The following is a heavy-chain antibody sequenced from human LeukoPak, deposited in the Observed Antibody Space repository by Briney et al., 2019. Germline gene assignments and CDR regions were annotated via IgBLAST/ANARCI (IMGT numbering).Heavy chain of an antibody. CDR2: ISGSSSYI. V-gene: IGHV3-21*01. CDR3: ARDSIGYSYGTGY. J-gene: IGHJ4*02. CDR1: GFIFRSYS. D-gene: IGHD5-18*01. Sequence: PGGSLRLSCAASGFIFRSYSMNWVRQAPGKGLEWVSSISGSSSYIYYADSVKGRFTISRDNAKNSLYLQMNSLRAEDTAVYYCARDSIGYSYGTGYWGQGTLVTVSS.